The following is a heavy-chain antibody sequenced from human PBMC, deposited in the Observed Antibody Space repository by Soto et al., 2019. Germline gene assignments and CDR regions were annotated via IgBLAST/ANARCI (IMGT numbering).Heavy chain of an antibody. CDR3: ARYRREAVAGYTLDN. J-gene: IGHJ4*02. D-gene: IGHD6-13*01. Sequence: QVQLQESGPGLVKASETLSLTCTVSGGSISSNYWTWIRQPPGKGLEWIGYVYNSGSTNYNPSLTSRVTISEDTSKSQFSLKGNSMSAADTAVYYCARYRREAVAGYTLDNWGQGILVTVSS. CDR1: GGSISSNY. CDR2: VYNSGST. V-gene: IGHV4-59*01.